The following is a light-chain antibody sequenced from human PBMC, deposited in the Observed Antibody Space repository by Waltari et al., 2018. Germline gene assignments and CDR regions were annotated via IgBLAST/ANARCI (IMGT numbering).Light chain of an antibody. J-gene: IGLJ1*01. Sequence: QSALTQPASVSGSPGQSITIPCTGVSGAVGDYKYVSWYQQHPGKAPQFIISDVGNRPSGVSDRFSASKSGNTASLTISGLQAEDEADYYCCSYTSSTTYVFGPGTKVTVL. CDR1: SGAVGDYKY. V-gene: IGLV2-14*03. CDR2: DVG. CDR3: CSYTSSTTYV.